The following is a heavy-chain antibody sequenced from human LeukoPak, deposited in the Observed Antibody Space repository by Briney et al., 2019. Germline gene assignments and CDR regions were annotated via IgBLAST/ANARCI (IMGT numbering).Heavy chain of an antibody. CDR2: IVGSGGNM. Sequence: GGSLRLSCAASGFTFGIYWMSWVRQAPGKGLEWVSAIVGSGGNMYYADSVKGRFTISRDNFKSTLYLQMNSLRAEDTAVYYCAKGLTWDSTSCSDWGQGTLVTVSS. J-gene: IGHJ4*02. CDR1: GFTFGIYW. V-gene: IGHV3-23*01. CDR3: AKGLTWDSTSCSD. D-gene: IGHD2-2*01.